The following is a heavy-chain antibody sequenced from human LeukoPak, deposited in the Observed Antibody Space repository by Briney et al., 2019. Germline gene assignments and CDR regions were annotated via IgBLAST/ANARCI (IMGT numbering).Heavy chain of an antibody. CDR3: AGEYSYGQGLDY. J-gene: IGHJ4*02. CDR2: INPSGGST. CDR1: GYTFTSYY. Sequence: ASVKDSCKASGYTFTSYYMHWVRQAPGQGLEWMGIINPSGGSTSYAQKFQGRVTMTRDTSTSTVYMELSSLRSEDTAVYYCAGEYSYGQGLDYWGQGTLVTVSS. D-gene: IGHD5-18*01. V-gene: IGHV1-46*01.